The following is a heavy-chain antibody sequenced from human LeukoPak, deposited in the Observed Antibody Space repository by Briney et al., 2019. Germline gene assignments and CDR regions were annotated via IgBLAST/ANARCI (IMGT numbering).Heavy chain of an antibody. Sequence: ASVKVSCKASGYTFTSYGISWVRQAPGQGLEWMGWISAYNGNTNYAQKLQGRVTMTTDTSTSTAYMELKSLRSDDTAVYYCARCPYGSGSYYFDYWGQGTLVTVSS. CDR2: ISAYNGNT. V-gene: IGHV1-18*01. D-gene: IGHD3-10*01. J-gene: IGHJ4*02. CDR3: ARCPYGSGSYYFDY. CDR1: GYTFTSYG.